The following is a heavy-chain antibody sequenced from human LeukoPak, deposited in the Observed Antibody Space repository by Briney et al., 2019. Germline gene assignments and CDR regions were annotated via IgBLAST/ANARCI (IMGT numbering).Heavy chain of an antibody. Sequence: GRSLRLSCAASGFTFSSYGMHWVRQAPGKGLEWVAVISYDGSNKYYADSVKGRSTISRDNSKNTLYLQMNSLRAEDTAVYYCAKASMIVVAPNDAFDIWGQGTMVTVSS. J-gene: IGHJ3*02. V-gene: IGHV3-30*18. CDR3: AKASMIVVAPNDAFDI. D-gene: IGHD3-22*01. CDR2: ISYDGSNK. CDR1: GFTFSSYG.